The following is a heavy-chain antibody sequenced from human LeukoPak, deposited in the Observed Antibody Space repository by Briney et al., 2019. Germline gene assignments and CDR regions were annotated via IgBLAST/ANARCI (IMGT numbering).Heavy chain of an antibody. D-gene: IGHD2-2*01. CDR1: GYTLTELS. CDR2: FDPEDGET. J-gene: IGHJ4*02. CDR3: ARGFRRQLLCLY. Sequence: ASVKVSCKVSGYTLTELSMHWVRQAPGKGLEWMGGFDPEDGETIYAQKFQGRVTMTEDTSIDTAYMELSSLRSEDTAVYYCARGFRRQLLCLYWGQGTLVTVSS. V-gene: IGHV1-24*01.